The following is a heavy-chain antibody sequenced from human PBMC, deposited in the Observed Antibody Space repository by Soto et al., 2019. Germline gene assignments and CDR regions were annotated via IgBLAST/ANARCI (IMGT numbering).Heavy chain of an antibody. V-gene: IGHV4-34*01. J-gene: IGHJ6*02. Sequence: QVQLQQWGAGLLKPSETLSLTCAVYGGSFSGYYWSWIRQPPGKGLEWIGAINHSGSTNYNPSLKSRVTISVDTSKNQFSLKLSSVTAADTAVYYCARGHYDTADYYYYGMDVWGQGTTVTVS. CDR2: INHSGST. D-gene: IGHD3-9*01. CDR1: GGSFSGYY. CDR3: ARGHYDTADYYYYGMDV.